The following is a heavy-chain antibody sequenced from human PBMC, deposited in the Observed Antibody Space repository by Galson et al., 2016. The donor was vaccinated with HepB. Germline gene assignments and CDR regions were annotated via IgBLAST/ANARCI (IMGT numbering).Heavy chain of an antibody. CDR3: ATGVRGDWREAFHI. CDR2: VSYDESQK. J-gene: IGHJ3*02. CDR1: GFTFRRFP. D-gene: IGHD2-21*02. V-gene: IGHV3-30*01. Sequence: LRLSCAASGFTFRRFPMHWVRQAPGKGPEWVAVVSYDESQKYYADSVKGRSTISRDNSKNTVYLHLTTLTAEDTAVYYCATGVRGDWREAFHIWGQGTMVTVSS.